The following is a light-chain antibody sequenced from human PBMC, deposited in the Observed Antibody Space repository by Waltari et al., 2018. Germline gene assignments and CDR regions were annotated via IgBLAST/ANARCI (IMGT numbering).Light chain of an antibody. CDR1: QSVITN. Sequence: MTQSPATLSVSPGERATLPCKASQSVITNLAWYQQKPGKAPKLLIYDASNLETGVPSRFSGSGSGTDFTFTISSLQPEDIATYYCQQYDNLITFGPGTKVDIK. CDR2: DAS. J-gene: IGKJ3*01. CDR3: QQYDNLIT. V-gene: IGKV1-33*01.